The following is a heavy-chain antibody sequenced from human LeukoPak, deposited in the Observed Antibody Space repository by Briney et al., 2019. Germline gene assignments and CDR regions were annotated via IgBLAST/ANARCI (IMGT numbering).Heavy chain of an antibody. CDR2: INTDGSTT. Sequence: GGSLRLSCAVSGFTFSSYWMHWVRQAPGKGLVWVSRINTDGSTTNYADSVKGRFTISRDNTKNTLYMQMNSLRAEDTAMYYCATWNDKGYWGQGTLVTVPS. CDR1: GFTFSSYW. CDR3: ATWNDKGY. V-gene: IGHV3-74*01. D-gene: IGHD1-1*01. J-gene: IGHJ4*02.